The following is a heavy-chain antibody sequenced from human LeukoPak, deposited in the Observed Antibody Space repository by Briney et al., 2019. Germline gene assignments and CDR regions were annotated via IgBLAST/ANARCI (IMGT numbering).Heavy chain of an antibody. Sequence: GGSLRLSCAASGFTFSGSAMHWVRQASGKGLEWVGRIRSKANSYATAYAASVKGRFTISRDDSKNTAYLQMNSLKTEDTAVYYCTRRGHTPAGGLHYYMDVWGEGTTVTVSS. CDR2: IRSKANSYAT. D-gene: IGHD1-26*01. V-gene: IGHV3-73*01. CDR3: TRRGHTPAGGLHYYMDV. CDR1: GFTFSGSA. J-gene: IGHJ6*03.